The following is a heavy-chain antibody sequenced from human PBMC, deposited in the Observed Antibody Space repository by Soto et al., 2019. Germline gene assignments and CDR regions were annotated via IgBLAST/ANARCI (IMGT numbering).Heavy chain of an antibody. J-gene: IGHJ6*02. Sequence: GGSLRLSCAASGFTFSSYSMNWVRQAPGKGLEWASYISSSSSTIYYADSVKGRFTISRDNAKNSLYLQMNSLRDEDTAVYYCARDGLGYCSGGSCYTYYYYGMDVWGQGTTVTVSS. CDR1: GFTFSSYS. CDR2: ISSSSSTI. V-gene: IGHV3-48*02. D-gene: IGHD2-15*01. CDR3: ARDGLGYCSGGSCYTYYYYGMDV.